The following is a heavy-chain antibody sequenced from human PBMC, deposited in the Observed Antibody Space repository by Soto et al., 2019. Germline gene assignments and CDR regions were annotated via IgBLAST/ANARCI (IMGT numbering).Heavy chain of an antibody. CDR1: VFTVSSNY. Sequence: GSLRLSCAASVFTVSSNYMSWVRQAPGKGLEWVSAISGSGGSTYYADSVKGRFTISRDNSKNTLYLQMNSLRAEDTAVYYCAKDGRYYDWFDPWGQGTLVTVSS. J-gene: IGHJ5*02. CDR2: ISGSGGST. D-gene: IGHD3-9*01. V-gene: IGHV3-23*01. CDR3: AKDGRYYDWFDP.